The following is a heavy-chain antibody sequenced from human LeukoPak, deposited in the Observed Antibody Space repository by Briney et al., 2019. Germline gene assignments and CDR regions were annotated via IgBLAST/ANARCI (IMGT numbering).Heavy chain of an antibody. J-gene: IGHJ4*01. D-gene: IGHD2-15*01. Sequence: SETLSLTCTVSGGSITNYYWSWIRQPPGKGLEWIGYIYYSGSTNYNPSLKSRVAISVDTSKNQFSLKLSSVTAADTAVYYCARGGWSLDYWGHGTLVTVSS. CDR1: GGSITNYY. V-gene: IGHV4-59*01. CDR3: ARGGWSLDY. CDR2: IYYSGST.